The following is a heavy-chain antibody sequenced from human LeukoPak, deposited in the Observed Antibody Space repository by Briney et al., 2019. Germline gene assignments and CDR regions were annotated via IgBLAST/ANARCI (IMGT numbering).Heavy chain of an antibody. CDR1: GFTFSSYG. CDR2: IWYDGSNK. D-gene: IGHD3-3*01. Sequence: GGSLRLSCAASGFTFSSYGMHWVRQAPGKGLEWVAVIWYDGSNKYYADSVKGRFTISRDNAKNSLYLQMNSLRAEDTAVYYCARGESDYDFWSGYYERAPGYFWFDPWGQGTLVTVSS. J-gene: IGHJ5*02. CDR3: ARGESDYDFWSGYYERAPGYFWFDP. V-gene: IGHV3-33*01.